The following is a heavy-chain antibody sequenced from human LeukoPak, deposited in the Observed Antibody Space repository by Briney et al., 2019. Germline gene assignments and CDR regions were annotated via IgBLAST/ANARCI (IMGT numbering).Heavy chain of an antibody. J-gene: IGHJ4*02. Sequence: SETLSLTCTVSGDSIYSSGYYWGWIRQPPGKGLEWIGEINHSGSTNYNPSLKSRVTISVDTSKNQFSLKLSSVTAADTAVYYCARGSLGSSWFSVRRVFWYWGQGTLVTVSS. V-gene: IGHV4-39*07. CDR3: ARGSLGSSWFSVRRVFWY. CDR2: INHSGST. D-gene: IGHD6-13*01. CDR1: GDSIYSSGYY.